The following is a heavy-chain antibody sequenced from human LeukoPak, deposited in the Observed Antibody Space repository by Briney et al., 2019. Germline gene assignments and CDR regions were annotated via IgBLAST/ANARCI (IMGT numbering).Heavy chain of an antibody. CDR3: ARDLGQYYDTSDNWFDP. V-gene: IGHV3-74*01. J-gene: IGHJ5*02. Sequence: ETLSLTCTVSGYSISSGYYWGWIRQAPGKGLVWVSRINSDGINTSYADSVKGRFTISRDNAKNTLNLQMNSLRAEDTAVYYCARDLGQYYDTSDNWFDPWGQGTLVTVSS. CDR2: INSDGINT. D-gene: IGHD3-22*01. CDR1: GYSISSGYY.